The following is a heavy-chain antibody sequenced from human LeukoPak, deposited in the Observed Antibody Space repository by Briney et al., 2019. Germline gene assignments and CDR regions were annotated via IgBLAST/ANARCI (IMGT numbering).Heavy chain of an antibody. Sequence: GGSLRLSCAASGFTFNTYGMHWVRQAPGKGLEWVTFIQFDGNNKYYADYVKGRFTISRDNSKNTLYLQMKSLRPEDTAVYYCAKDPVKFRGVIATYYFDYWGQGTLVTVSS. CDR2: IQFDGNNK. CDR3: AKDPVKFRGVIATYYFDY. J-gene: IGHJ4*02. V-gene: IGHV3-30*02. CDR1: GFTFNTYG. D-gene: IGHD3-16*02.